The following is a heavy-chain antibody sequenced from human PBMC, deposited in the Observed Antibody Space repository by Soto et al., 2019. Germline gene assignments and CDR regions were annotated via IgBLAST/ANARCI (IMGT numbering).Heavy chain of an antibody. Sequence: QMQLVQSGPEVKKPGTSVKVSCKASGFTFTSSAMQWLRQARGQRLEWIGWIVVGSGHTNYAQKFQERVTITRDMPTSTAYMELSSLRSEDTAVYYCAADSRYCSGGNCEDYWGEGTQDTVSS. D-gene: IGHD2-15*01. J-gene: IGHJ4*02. V-gene: IGHV1-58*02. CDR3: AADSRYCSGGNCEDY. CDR2: IVVGSGHT. CDR1: GFTFTSSA.